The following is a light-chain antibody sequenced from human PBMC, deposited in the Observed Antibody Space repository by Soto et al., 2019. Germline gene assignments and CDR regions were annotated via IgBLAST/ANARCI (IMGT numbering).Light chain of an antibody. V-gene: IGKV1-27*01. J-gene: IGKJ1*01. Sequence: DIQMTQSPSSLSASVGVRVTITCRASQGISNYLAWYQQKPGKVPKLLIYAASTMQSVVPSRFSGSGSGTDFTLTISSLQPEDVATYYCQKYNSAPWTFGQGTKVDIK. CDR3: QKYNSAPWT. CDR1: QGISNY. CDR2: AAS.